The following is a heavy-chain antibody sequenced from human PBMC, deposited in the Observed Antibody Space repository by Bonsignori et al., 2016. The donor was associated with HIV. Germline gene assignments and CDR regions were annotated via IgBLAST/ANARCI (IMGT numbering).Heavy chain of an antibody. CDR3: AIDEGASDY. CDR2: INSDGSST. Sequence: WIRQPPGKGLVWVAHINSDGSSTNYADSVKGRFTISRDNAKNTLYLQMNSLRAEDTVVYYCAIDEGASDYWGQGTLVTVSS. J-gene: IGHJ4*02. V-gene: IGHV3-74*01. D-gene: IGHD1-26*01.